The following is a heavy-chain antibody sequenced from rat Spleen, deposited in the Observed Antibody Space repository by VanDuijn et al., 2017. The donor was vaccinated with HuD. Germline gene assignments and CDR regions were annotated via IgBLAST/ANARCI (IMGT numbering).Heavy chain of an antibody. D-gene: IGHD1-1*01. CDR2: MWSDGDT. CDR1: GFSLTSFS. J-gene: IGHJ4*01. Sequence: QVQLKESGPGLVQPSETLSLTCTVFGFSLTSFSVSWVRQSSGRGPEWMGRMWSDGDTTYNSTLKSRLSISRDTSKNQVFLKMNSLQTDDTGTYYCARDPVFDSGDYIMDVWGQGASVTVSS. CDR3: ARDPVFDSGDYIMDV. V-gene: IGHV2-34*01.